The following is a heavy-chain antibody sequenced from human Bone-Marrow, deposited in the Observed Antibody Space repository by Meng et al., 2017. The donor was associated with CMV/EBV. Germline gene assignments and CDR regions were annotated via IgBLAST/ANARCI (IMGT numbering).Heavy chain of an antibody. Sequence: GESLKISCAASGFTFSSYWMYWVRQAPGKGLVWVSRINSDGSHTSFADSVKGRFTISRDNAKNTLYLQMNSLRAEDTAVYYCARGPLRFLEWSKGQNYYYGMDVWGLGHTVTVSS. CDR3: ARGPLRFLEWSKGQNYYYGMDV. CDR2: INSDGSHT. CDR1: GFTFSSYW. V-gene: IGHV3-74*01. D-gene: IGHD3-3*01. J-gene: IGHJ6*02.